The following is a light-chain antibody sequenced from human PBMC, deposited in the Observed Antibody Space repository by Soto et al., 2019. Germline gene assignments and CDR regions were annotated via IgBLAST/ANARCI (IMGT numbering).Light chain of an antibody. V-gene: IGKV1-5*01. Sequence: DSQMTQSPSTLSASIGDTVTISCRSSQSIYKCLAWYQQKPQKAPKVLIFEAAGLASGVSSRFRGSGSGKEFTLPISGLQPDDLDTYYCQQYNSFTLTFGGGTTVEL. CDR1: QSIYKC. CDR3: QQYNSFTLT. J-gene: IGKJ4*02. CDR2: EAA.